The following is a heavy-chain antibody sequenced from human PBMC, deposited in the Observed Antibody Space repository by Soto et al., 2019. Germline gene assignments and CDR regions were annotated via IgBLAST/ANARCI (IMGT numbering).Heavy chain of an antibody. CDR3: ARGGVVGATTFDY. V-gene: IGHV3-72*01. CDR1: GFTFSDHY. D-gene: IGHD1-26*01. Sequence: VQLVESGGGLVQPGGSLRLSCAASGFTFSDHYMDWVRQAPGKGLEWVGRTRNKANSYTTEYAASVKGRFTISRDDSKNSLYLQMNSLKTEDTAVYYCARGGVVGATTFDYWGQGTLVTVSS. CDR2: TRNKANSYTT. J-gene: IGHJ4*02.